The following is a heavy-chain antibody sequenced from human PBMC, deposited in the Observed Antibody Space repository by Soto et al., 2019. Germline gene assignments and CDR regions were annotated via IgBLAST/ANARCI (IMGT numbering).Heavy chain of an antibody. J-gene: IGHJ6*02. D-gene: IGHD6-19*01. CDR1: GFPFWHYG. Sequence: QVQLVESGGGVVQPGRPLRLSWVGSGFPFWHYGMHWVRQAPGKGLGWVAVIWSDGNKESYADSVKGRFAISRDNSKDTLYLEMNSLRVEDTAVYFCARDRNGGWFHMDVWGQGTTVSVSS. CDR2: IWSDGNKE. V-gene: IGHV3-33*01. CDR3: ARDRNGGWFHMDV.